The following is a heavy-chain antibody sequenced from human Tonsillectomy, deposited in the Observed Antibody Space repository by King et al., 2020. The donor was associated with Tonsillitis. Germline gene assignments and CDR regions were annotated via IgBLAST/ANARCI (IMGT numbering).Heavy chain of an antibody. V-gene: IGHV3-30*17. CDR3: VRDRGASWSHYCFDF. J-gene: IGHJ4*01. Sequence: VRLVESGGGVVQPGRSLRLSCAASGFSFRSYATHWGRQAPGRGLEWVALISFDGNDKYYPDSVKGRFTISRDNCNNTLFLQMDSLRPEDTAVYHCVRDRGASWSHYCFDFWGHGTLVTVSS. CDR1: GFSFRSYA. D-gene: IGHD2-15*01. CDR2: ISFDGNDK.